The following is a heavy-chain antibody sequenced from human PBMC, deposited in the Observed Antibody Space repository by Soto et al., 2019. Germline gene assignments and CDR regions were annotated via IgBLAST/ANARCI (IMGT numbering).Heavy chain of an antibody. V-gene: IGHV1-69*13. J-gene: IGHJ6*02. Sequence: SVKVSCKASGGTFSSYAISWVRQAPGQGLEWMGGIIPIFGTANYAQKFQGRVTITADESTSTAYMELSSLRSEDTAVYYCARDRDIVATSYYYGMDVWGQGTTVTVSS. CDR3: ARDRDIVATSYYYGMDV. CDR2: IIPIFGTA. D-gene: IGHD5-12*01. CDR1: GGTFSSYA.